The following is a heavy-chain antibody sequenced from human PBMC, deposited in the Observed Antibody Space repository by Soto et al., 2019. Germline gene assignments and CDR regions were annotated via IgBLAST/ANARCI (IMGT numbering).Heavy chain of an antibody. CDR3: AKAASYYYDSSGYYFTNRYYSMDV. V-gene: IGHV3-23*01. CDR2: ISGSGGST. J-gene: IGHJ6*02. CDR1: GFTFSSYA. Sequence: LRLSCAASGFTFSSYAMSWVRQAPGKGLEWVSAISGSGGSTYYADSVNGRFTISRDNSKNTLYLQMNSLRAEDTAVYYCAKAASYYYDSSGYYFTNRYYSMDVWGQGTTVTVSS. D-gene: IGHD3-22*01.